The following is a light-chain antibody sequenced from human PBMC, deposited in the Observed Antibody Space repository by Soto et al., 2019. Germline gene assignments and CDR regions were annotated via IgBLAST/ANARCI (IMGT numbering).Light chain of an antibody. CDR2: WAS. CDR3: QQYCSAPRT. Sequence: DIVMTQSPDSLAVSLGERATINCKSSQSVLYSSNNKNYLAWYQQKPGQPPKLLIYWASTRESGVPDRFSGSGSGTDFTLPICSLQAEDVAVYYCQQYCSAPRTFGQGAKVDIK. J-gene: IGKJ1*01. CDR1: QSVLYSSNNKNY. V-gene: IGKV4-1*01.